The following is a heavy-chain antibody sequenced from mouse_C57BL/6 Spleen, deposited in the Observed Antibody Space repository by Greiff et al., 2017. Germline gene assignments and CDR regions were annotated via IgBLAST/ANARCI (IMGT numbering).Heavy chain of an antibody. V-gene: IGHV10-3*01. CDR1: GFTFNTYA. D-gene: IGHD1-1*01. J-gene: IGHJ1*03. Sequence: EVKLVESGGGLVQPKGSLKLSCAASGFTFNTYAMHWVRQAPGKGLEWVARIRIKSSNYATYYADSVKDRFTISRDDSQSMLYLQMNNLKTEDTAMYYCVREEVYYYGSSYDWCFDVWGTGTTVTVSS. CDR3: VREEVYYYGSSYDWCFDV. CDR2: IRIKSSNYAT.